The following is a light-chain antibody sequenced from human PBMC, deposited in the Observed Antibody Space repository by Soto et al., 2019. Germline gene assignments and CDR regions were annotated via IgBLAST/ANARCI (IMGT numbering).Light chain of an antibody. Sequence: IHMTQSPSTLSASIGYRFTITCRASQSINNRLAWYQQMPGKAPDLLIYDASSLESGVPSRLRGSGSETEFTLTISGLQPDYFATYYCQQFIDGWTFGQGTKVDIK. CDR3: QQFIDGWT. CDR1: QSINNR. V-gene: IGKV1-5*01. CDR2: DAS. J-gene: IGKJ1*01.